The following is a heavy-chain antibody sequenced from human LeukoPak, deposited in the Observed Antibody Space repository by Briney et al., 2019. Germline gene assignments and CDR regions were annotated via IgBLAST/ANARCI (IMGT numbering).Heavy chain of an antibody. V-gene: IGHV4-59*01. CDR3: ARMRSVTIRSYYYYYMDV. CDR1: GGSTISYY. CDR2: IYYSGST. Sequence: SGTPSHTCTTSGGSTISYYWSGIRQPPGRELEGMGYIYYSGSTNYNPPLKSRVTISVDTSKNQFSLKLSSVNAADTAVYYCARMRSVTIRSYYYYYMDVWGKGTTVTVSS. J-gene: IGHJ6*03. D-gene: IGHD4-17*01.